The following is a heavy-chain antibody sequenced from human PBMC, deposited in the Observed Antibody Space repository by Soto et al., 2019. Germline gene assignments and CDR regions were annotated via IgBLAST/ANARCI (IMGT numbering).Heavy chain of an antibody. CDR2: ISYDGSNK. V-gene: IGHV3-30-3*01. CDR1: GFTFSSYA. CDR3: ARDTRQLKNAFDS. Sequence: PGGSLRLSCAASGFTFSSYAMHWVRQAPGKGLEWVAVISYDGSNKYYADSVKGRFTISRDNSKNTLYLQMNSLRAEDTAVYYCARDTRQLKNAFDSWGQGTTVT. J-gene: IGHJ3*02. D-gene: IGHD6-6*01.